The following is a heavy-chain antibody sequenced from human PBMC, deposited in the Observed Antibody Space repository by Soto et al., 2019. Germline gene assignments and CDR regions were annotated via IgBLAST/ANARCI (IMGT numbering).Heavy chain of an antibody. D-gene: IGHD5-18*01. V-gene: IGHV3-33*01. J-gene: IGHJ6*02. CDR3: ARDGGGYSYGRITYYYYGMDV. Sequence: QVQLVESGGGVVQPGRSLRLSCAASGFTFSSYGMHWVRQAPGKGLEWVAVIWYDGSNKYYADSVKGRFTISRDNSKNTLYLQMNSLRAEDTAVYYCARDGGGYSYGRITYYYYGMDVWGQGTTVTVSS. CDR2: IWYDGSNK. CDR1: GFTFSSYG.